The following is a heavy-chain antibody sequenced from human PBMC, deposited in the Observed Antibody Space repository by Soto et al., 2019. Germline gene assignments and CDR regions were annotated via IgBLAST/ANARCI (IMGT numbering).Heavy chain of an antibody. J-gene: IGHJ4*02. CDR2: ISNSVSTT. V-gene: IGHV3-23*01. D-gene: IGHD2-2*01. CDR1: GFTFSSYV. Sequence: EVQLLESGGGLVQPGGSLRLSCAASGFTFSSYVMSWVRQAPGKGLEWVSAISNSVSTTYYADSVKGRFTISRDNSKNTLYLQMNSLRVEDTAVYYCASRYCSSSSCGPGLFDSWGQGTLVTVSS. CDR3: ASRYCSSSSCGPGLFDS.